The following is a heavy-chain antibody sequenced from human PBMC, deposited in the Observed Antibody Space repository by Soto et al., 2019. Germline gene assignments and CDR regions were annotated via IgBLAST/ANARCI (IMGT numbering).Heavy chain of an antibody. J-gene: IGHJ6*02. V-gene: IGHV1-18*01. Sequence: QVQLVQSGAEVKKPGASVEVSCKASGYTFTSYGISWVRQAPGQGLEWMGWISAYNGNTNYAQKLQGRVTMTTDTSRSTAYMELRSLRSDDTAVYYCARDRGDYGPNYYCYYGMDVCGQGTTVTVSS. D-gene: IGHD4-17*01. CDR1: GYTFTSYG. CDR3: ARDRGDYGPNYYCYYGMDV. CDR2: ISAYNGNT.